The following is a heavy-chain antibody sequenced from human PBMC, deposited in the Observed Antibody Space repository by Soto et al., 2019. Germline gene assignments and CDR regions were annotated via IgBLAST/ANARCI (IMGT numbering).Heavy chain of an antibody. V-gene: IGHV4-31*03. CDR3: AREAGDYDILTGYYLLNWFDP. J-gene: IGHJ5*02. Sequence: ASETLSLTCTVSGGSISSGGYYWSWIRQQPGKGLEWIGYIYYSGSTYYNPSLKSRVTISVDTSKNQFSLKLSSVTAADTAVYYCAREAGDYDILTGYYLLNWFDPWGQGTLVTVSS. CDR1: GGSISSGGYY. CDR2: IYYSGST. D-gene: IGHD3-9*01.